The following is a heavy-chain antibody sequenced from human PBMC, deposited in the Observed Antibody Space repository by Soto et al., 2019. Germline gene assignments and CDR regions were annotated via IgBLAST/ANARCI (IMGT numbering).Heavy chain of an antibody. CDR3: GGARGGERAKIEYYYYSGMDV. CDR2: IIPIFGTA. D-gene: IGHD3-10*01. V-gene: IGHV1-69*01. Sequence: QVQLVQSGAEVKKPGSSVKVSCKASGGTFSSYAISWVRQAPGQGLEWMGGIIPIFGTANYAQKFQGRVRITADDSTSTAYGGRGGWRCEERAVYYWGGARGGERAKIEYYYYSGMDVWGQGPTVTVSS. J-gene: IGHJ6*02. CDR1: GGTFSSYA.